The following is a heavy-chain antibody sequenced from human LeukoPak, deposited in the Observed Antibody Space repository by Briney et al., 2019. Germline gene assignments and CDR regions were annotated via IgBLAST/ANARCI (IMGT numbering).Heavy chain of an antibody. CDR3: ARGEVVLMVYDYYGMDV. CDR2: IIPIFGTA. D-gene: IGHD2-8*01. CDR1: GGTFSSYA. V-gene: IGHV1-69*13. Sequence: SVKVSCKASGGTFSSYAISWVRQAPGQGLEWMGGIIPIFGTANYAQKFQGRVTITADESTSTAYMELSSLRSEDTAVYYCARGEVVLMVYDYYGMDVWGQGTTVTVSS. J-gene: IGHJ6*02.